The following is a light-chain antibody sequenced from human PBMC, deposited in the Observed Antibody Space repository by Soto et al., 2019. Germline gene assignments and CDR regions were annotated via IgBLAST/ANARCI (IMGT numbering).Light chain of an antibody. CDR2: DAS. Sequence: IALTHSPGTLYLSPGERAALSGLASQSVSSYLAWNQQKPGQAPRLLIYDASNRATGIPARFSGSGSGTDFTLTISSLEPEDFAVYYCQQRSNWPQAITFGQGTRLEI. CDR1: QSVSSY. CDR3: QQRSNWPQAIT. J-gene: IGKJ5*01. V-gene: IGKV3-11*01.